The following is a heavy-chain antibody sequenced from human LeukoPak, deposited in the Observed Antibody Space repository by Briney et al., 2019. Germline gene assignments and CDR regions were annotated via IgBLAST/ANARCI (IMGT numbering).Heavy chain of an antibody. CDR2: ITWNSDNI. Sequence: GGSLRLSCAASGFTFDDYAMHWVRHAPGKGLEWVSGITWNSDNIEYADSVKGRFTISRDNSKNTLDLQINSLRAEDTAVYYCAHPPPVTVRGQGTLVTVSS. CDR1: GFTFDDYA. J-gene: IGHJ4*02. V-gene: IGHV3-9*01. CDR3: AHPPPVTV. D-gene: IGHD4-17*01.